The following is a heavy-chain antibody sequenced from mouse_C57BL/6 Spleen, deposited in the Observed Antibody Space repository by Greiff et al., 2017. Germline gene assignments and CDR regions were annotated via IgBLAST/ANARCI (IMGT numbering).Heavy chain of an antibody. CDR1: GYAFSSSW. V-gene: IGHV1-82*01. Sequence: QVPLQQSGPELVKPGASVKISCKASGYAFSSSWMNWVKQRPGKGLEWIGRIYPGDGDTNYNGKFKGKDTLTADKSSSTAYMQLSSLTSEDSAVYFCASPREGYAMDYWGQGTSVTVSS. CDR2: IYPGDGDT. J-gene: IGHJ4*01. D-gene: IGHD3-1*01. CDR3: ASPREGYAMDY.